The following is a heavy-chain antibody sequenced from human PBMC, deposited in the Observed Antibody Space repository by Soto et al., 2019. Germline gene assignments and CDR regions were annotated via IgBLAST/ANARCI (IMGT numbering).Heavy chain of an antibody. D-gene: IGHD3-22*01. Sequence: EVQLLESGGGLVQPGGSLRLSCAASGFTFSRFGMSWVRQAPGKGLEWVSGISGGGNPTYYSDSVKGRFTISRDSAKNTLYLQMNSLRTEDPAVYYCAKDITYDSSAYDSWGQGTLVTVSS. V-gene: IGHV3-23*01. CDR2: ISGGGNPT. J-gene: IGHJ4*02. CDR3: AKDITYDSSAYDS. CDR1: GFTFSRFG.